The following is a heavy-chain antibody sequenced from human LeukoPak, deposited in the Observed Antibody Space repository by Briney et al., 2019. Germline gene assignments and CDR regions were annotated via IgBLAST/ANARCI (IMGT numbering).Heavy chain of an antibody. Sequence: SGGSLRLSCEASEFTFSRFAMSWIRQPPGTGLEWVSTLSGSGGATYYADSVKGRFTTSRDNSKDTLYLQMDNLRADDTAVYYCAKHLGSHSFLFYYMNVCGKGTSVIVSS. CDR3: AKHLGSHSFLFYYMNV. CDR1: EFTFSRFA. D-gene: IGHD2-21*01. CDR2: LSGSGGAT. J-gene: IGHJ6*03. V-gene: IGHV3-23*01.